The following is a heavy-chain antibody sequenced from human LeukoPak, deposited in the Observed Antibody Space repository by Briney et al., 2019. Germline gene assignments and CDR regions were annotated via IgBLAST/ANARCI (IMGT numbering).Heavy chain of an antibody. J-gene: IGHJ4*02. V-gene: IGHV3-23*01. CDR2: ISGSGGST. D-gene: IGHD1-7*01. Sequence: GGSLRLSCAASGFTFSSYAMSWVRQAPGKGLEWVSAISGSGGSTYYADSVKGRFTISRDNSKNTLYLQMNSLKTEDTAVYYCTTDLPNWNSRGGYWGQGTLVTVSS. CDR3: TTDLPNWNSRGGY. CDR1: GFTFSSYA.